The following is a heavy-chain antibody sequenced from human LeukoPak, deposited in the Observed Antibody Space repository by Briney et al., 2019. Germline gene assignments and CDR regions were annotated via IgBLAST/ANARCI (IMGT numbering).Heavy chain of an antibody. D-gene: IGHD6-19*01. V-gene: IGHV1-46*01. J-gene: IGHJ4*02. CDR2: INPSGGST. CDR3: ARAEVAGNLLRPDY. Sequence: HXXXQAPGXGLXXMGIINPSGGSTSYAQKFQGRVTMTRDTSTSTVYMELSSLRSEDTAVYYCARAEVAGNLLRPDYWGQGTLVTVSS.